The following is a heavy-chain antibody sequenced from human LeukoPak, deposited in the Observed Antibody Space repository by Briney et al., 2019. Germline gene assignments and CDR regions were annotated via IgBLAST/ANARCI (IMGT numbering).Heavy chain of an antibody. J-gene: IGHJ4*02. CDR1: GGSISSGGYY. CDR2: IYYSGST. Sequence: SQTLSLNCTVSGGSISSGGYYWSWIRQHPGKGLEWIGYIYYSGSTYYNPSLKSRVTISVDTSKNQFSLKLSSVTAADTAVYYCSSMVRGVIADWGQGTLVTVSS. D-gene: IGHD3-10*01. CDR3: SSMVRGVIAD. V-gene: IGHV4-31*03.